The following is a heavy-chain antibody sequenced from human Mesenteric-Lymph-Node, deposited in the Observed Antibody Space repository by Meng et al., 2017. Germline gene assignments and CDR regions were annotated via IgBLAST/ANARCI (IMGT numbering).Heavy chain of an antibody. CDR2: IYWDDDK. CDR1: GFGLCTSGGG. V-gene: IGHV2-5*02. J-gene: IGHJ4*02. CDR3: AHRTPSGYYDSSGYHY. Sequence: QVPLKESGPTPVNLPPSVTLTCTFSGFGLCTSGGGVVWIRTPPGQALEWLALIYWDDDKRYSPSLKSRLTITKDTSTNQVVLTMTNMDPVDTATYYCAHRTPSGYYDSSGYHYWGQGTLVTVSS. D-gene: IGHD3-22*01.